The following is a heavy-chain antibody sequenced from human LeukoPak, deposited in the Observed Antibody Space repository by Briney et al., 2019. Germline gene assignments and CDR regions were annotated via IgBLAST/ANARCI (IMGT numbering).Heavy chain of an antibody. J-gene: IGHJ5*02. Sequence: GASVKVSCKVSGRTLSQFSLQWVRQVPGKGLEWMGGSDPKDKTFYAQNFQGGVTLTEVTSTDTAYMELSSLIFEDTAVYYCAIRRLAVASAPFDHWGQGTLVTVSS. V-gene: IGHV1-24*01. D-gene: IGHD3-16*01. CDR3: AIRRLAVASAPFDH. CDR1: GRTLSQFS. CDR2: SDPKDKT.